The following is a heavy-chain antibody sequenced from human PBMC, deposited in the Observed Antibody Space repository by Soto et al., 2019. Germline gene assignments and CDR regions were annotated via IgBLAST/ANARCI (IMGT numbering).Heavy chain of an antibody. CDR3: ARLCYPDGVDRDV. V-gene: IGHV5-10-1*01. D-gene: IGHD3-3*01. CDR1: GYSFTSYW. CDR2: IDPSDSYT. J-gene: IGHJ6*04. Sequence: PGDYLKVSCKGSGYSFTSYWIGWVRQMPGKGLEWMGRIDPSDSYTNYSPSFQGHVTISADKSISTAYLQWSSLKASDTAMYHWARLCYPDGVDRDVRGKGSTVRVSS.